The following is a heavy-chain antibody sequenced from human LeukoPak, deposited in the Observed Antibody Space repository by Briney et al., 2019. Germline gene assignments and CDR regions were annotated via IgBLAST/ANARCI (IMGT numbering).Heavy chain of an antibody. CDR1: GFNFNIYA. Sequence: GGSLRLSCAGSGFNFNIYAMSWVRQTPGKGMEWVSSISSNSVYTYYGGSVKGRFTVSRDNSKNTLYLQMNSLRAEDTAIYYCAKDRPNYYESNGHYYRQNGDYWGQGTLVTVSS. CDR2: ISSNSVYT. D-gene: IGHD3-22*01. J-gene: IGHJ4*02. CDR3: AKDRPNYYESNGHYYRQNGDY. V-gene: IGHV3-23*01.